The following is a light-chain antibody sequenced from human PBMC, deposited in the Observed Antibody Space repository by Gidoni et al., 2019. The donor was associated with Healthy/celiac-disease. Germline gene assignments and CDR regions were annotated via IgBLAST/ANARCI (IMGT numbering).Light chain of an antibody. CDR1: NSDIGNNY. CDR2: DSY. CDR3: GTWDSSLSAWV. J-gene: IGLJ3*02. V-gene: IGLV1-51*01. Sequence: QSVLTQPPSLSAAPGQTVTISCSGSNSDIGNNYVAWYQPLPGAAPKHLIYDSYQRPSGIPDRFSGSRSGTSAALASTGLQTGDEADYYCGTWDSSLSAWVFGGGTKLTVL.